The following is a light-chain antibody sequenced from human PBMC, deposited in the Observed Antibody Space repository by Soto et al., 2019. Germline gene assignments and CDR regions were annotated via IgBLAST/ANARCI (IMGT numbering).Light chain of an antibody. CDR2: TLS. J-gene: IGKJ1*01. V-gene: IGKV2-40*01. Sequence: DIVMTQTPLSLPVTPGEPASISCRSSQSLLDSDDGNTYLDWYRQKPGQSPQLLIYTLSYRASVVPDRFNGSGSGTDFTLKISRVEAEDVGVDYCMQRIEFPWTFGQGIKVEIK. CDR1: QSLLDSDDGNTY. CDR3: MQRIEFPWT.